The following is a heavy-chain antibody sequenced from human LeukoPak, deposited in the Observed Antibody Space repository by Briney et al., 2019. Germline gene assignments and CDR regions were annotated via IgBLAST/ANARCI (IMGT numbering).Heavy chain of an antibody. D-gene: IGHD6-13*01. CDR2: INPNSGGT. CDR3: ARDVVAAAGSFDY. Sequence: ASVKVSCKASGYTFTGYYMHWVRQAPGQGLEWMGWINPNSGGTNYAQKFQGRVTMTRDTSISTAYMELSRLSSVTAADTAVYYCARDVVAAAGSFDYWGQGTQVTVSS. CDR1: GYTFTGYY. V-gene: IGHV1-2*02. J-gene: IGHJ4*02.